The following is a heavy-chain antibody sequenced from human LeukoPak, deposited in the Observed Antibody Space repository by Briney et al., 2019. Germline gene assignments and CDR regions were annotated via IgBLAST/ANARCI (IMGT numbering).Heavy chain of an antibody. Sequence: SETLSLTCTVSGASLSSGSYYWGWIRQPPGKGLEWIGSMYYSGSTYYNPSLKSRVTISVDTSKNQFSLKLSSVTAADTAVYYCARHRGYYYYYMDVWGKGTTVTISS. CDR3: ARHRGYYYYYMDV. CDR1: GASLSSGSYY. J-gene: IGHJ6*03. CDR2: MYYSGST. V-gene: IGHV4-39*01.